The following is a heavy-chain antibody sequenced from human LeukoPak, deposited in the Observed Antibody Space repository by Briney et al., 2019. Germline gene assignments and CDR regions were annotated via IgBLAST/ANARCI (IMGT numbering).Heavy chain of an antibody. CDR2: IGTAGDT. CDR1: GFTFSDYD. Sequence: GGSLRLSCAASGFTFSDYDMHWVRQPTGKGLGWVAAIGTAGDTYYTGSVKGRFTISRENAKNSLYLQMNSLRAGDTAVYYCARVAKERVGGVYYFDYWGQGTLVTVSP. J-gene: IGHJ4*02. CDR3: ARVAKERVGGVYYFDY. V-gene: IGHV3-13*01. D-gene: IGHD1-1*01.